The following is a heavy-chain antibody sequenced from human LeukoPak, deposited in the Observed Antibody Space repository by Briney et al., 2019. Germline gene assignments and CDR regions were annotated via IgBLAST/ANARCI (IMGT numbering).Heavy chain of an antibody. CDR2: ISAYNGNT. CDR3: ARDRDIVVVPAAPTGDAFDI. D-gene: IGHD2-2*01. Sequence: ASVKVSCKASGYTFTGYYMHWVRQAPVQGLEWMGWISAYNGNTNYAQKLQGRVTMTTDTSTSTAYMELRSLRSDDTAVYYCARDRDIVVVPAAPTGDAFDIWGQGTMLTVSS. J-gene: IGHJ3*02. V-gene: IGHV1-18*04. CDR1: GYTFTGYY.